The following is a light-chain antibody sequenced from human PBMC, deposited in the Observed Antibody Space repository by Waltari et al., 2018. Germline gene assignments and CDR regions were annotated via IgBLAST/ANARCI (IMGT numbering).Light chain of an antibody. CDR2: GAS. Sequence: DIQMTQSSSSVSASVGDRVIITCRASQVINNWLAWYQHKPGKAPKLLIYGASVLQSGVPSRFSGSGSGTDFTLTISNLQPEDFATYFCQQGDSFPPTFGQGTKVEV. V-gene: IGKV1-12*01. J-gene: IGKJ1*01. CDR1: QVINNW. CDR3: QQGDSFPPT.